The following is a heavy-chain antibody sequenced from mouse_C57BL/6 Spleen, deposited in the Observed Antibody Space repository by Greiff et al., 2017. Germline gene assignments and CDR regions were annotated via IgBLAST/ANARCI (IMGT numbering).Heavy chain of an antibody. D-gene: IGHD2-4*01. V-gene: IGHV7-1*01. Sequence: EVQGVESGGGLVQSGRSLRLSCATSGFTFSDFYMEWVRQAPGKGLEWIAASRNKANDYTTEYSASVKGRFIVSRDTSQSILYLQMNALRAEDTAIYYCARDPGYYDYDDWYFDVWGTGTTVTVSS. CDR2: SRNKANDYTT. CDR1: GFTFSDFY. J-gene: IGHJ1*03. CDR3: ARDPGYYDYDDWYFDV.